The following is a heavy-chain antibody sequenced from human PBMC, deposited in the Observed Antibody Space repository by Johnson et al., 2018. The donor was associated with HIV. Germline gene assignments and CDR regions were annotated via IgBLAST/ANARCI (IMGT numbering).Heavy chain of an antibody. D-gene: IGHD6-13*01. CDR2: INWNSGSI. CDR1: GFTFDDYG. V-gene: IGHV3-20*04. Sequence: VQLVESGGGVVRPGGSLRLSCAASGFTFDDYGMSWVRQAPGKGLEWVSGINWNSGSIGDADSVKGRFTISSDNAKNSLYLQMNRRRAEATAVYYCAPAGADAFDIWGQGTIVTVSS. J-gene: IGHJ3*02. CDR3: APAGADAFDI.